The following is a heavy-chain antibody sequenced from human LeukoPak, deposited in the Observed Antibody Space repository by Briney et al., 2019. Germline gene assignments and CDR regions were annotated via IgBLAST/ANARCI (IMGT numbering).Heavy chain of an antibody. D-gene: IGHD5-18*01. J-gene: IGHJ4*02. Sequence: KPSETLSLTCAVYGGSFSGYYWSWIRQPPGKGLEWIGEINHSGSTNYNPSLKSRVTISVDTSKNQFSLKLSSVTAADTAVYYCARHAGLSYGFDYWGQGTLVTVFS. CDR2: INHSGST. V-gene: IGHV4-34*01. CDR3: ARHAGLSYGFDY. CDR1: GGSFSGYY.